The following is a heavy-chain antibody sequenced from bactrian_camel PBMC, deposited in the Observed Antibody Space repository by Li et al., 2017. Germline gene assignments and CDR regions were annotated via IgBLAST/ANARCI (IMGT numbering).Heavy chain of an antibody. CDR2: LDSDGSP. CDR1: GDVDTDSC. Sequence: HVQLVESGGGSVQAGGSPRLSCAISGDVDTDSCMAWFRKVPEKEREAVAALDSDGSPMYADSVKGRFTISKEYSNDILYLYLQMSSLKPEDTATYYCAADSLIGGYCLEYGYNYEGQGTQVTVS. V-gene: IGHV3S53*01. CDR3: AADSLIGGYCLEYGYNY. D-gene: IGHD2*01. J-gene: IGHJ4*01.